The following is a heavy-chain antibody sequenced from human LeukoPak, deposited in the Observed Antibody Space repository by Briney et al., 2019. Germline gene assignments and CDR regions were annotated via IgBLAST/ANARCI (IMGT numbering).Heavy chain of an antibody. J-gene: IGHJ4*02. CDR3: ARDLGVVVPAAIGPTFDY. D-gene: IGHD2-2*01. Sequence: PGGSLRLSCAASGFTVSSNYMSWVRQAPGKGLEWVSVIYSGGSTYYADSVKGRFTISRDNSKNTLYLQMNSLRAEDTAVYYCARDLGVVVPAAIGPTFDYWGQGTLVTVSS. CDR1: GFTVSSNY. V-gene: IGHV3-66*01. CDR2: IYSGGST.